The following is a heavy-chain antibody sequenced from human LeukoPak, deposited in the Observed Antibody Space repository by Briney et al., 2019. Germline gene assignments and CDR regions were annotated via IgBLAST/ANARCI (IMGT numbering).Heavy chain of an antibody. V-gene: IGHV1-69*04. CDR1: GVTFTSYS. CDR3: ATEYDFLTGYFVQ. D-gene: IGHD3-9*01. J-gene: IGHJ4*02. Sequence: ALVKVSCKASGVTFTSYSFAWVRQAPGQGLEWVGRIIPVLAIPNYAKTFQGRVTITADKSSSTVYMELSSLTSDDTAVYYCATEYDFLTGYFVQWGQGTLVTVSS. CDR2: IIPVLAIP.